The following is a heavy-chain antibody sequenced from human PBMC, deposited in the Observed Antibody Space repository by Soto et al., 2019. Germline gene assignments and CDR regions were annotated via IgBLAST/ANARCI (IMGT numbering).Heavy chain of an antibody. CDR3: ASRPXGSGFDP. D-gene: IGHD1-26*01. Sequence: SETLSLTCAVSGGSISSCGYSWIWIRQPPGKGLEWIGYIYHSGSTYYSPSLKSRVTISVDRSKNQFSLKLSSVTAADTAVYYCASRPXGSGFDPWGQGTLVTVSS. CDR2: IYHSGST. V-gene: IGHV4-30-2*01. J-gene: IGHJ5*02. CDR1: GGSISSCGYS.